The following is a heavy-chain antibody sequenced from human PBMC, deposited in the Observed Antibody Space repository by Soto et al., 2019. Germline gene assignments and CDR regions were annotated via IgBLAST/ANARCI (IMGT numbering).Heavy chain of an antibody. Sequence: ASVKVFCTASGYTLTIYARHWVRQAPGQRLEWMGWINAGNGNTKYSQKFQGRVTITRDTSASPAYMELSSLRSEDTAVYYCARDVTSSTYYYLSPGGFDPWGQGTLVTVSS. CDR1: GYTLTIYA. D-gene: IGHD3-22*01. J-gene: IGHJ5*02. CDR2: INAGNGNT. CDR3: ARDVTSSTYYYLSPGGFDP. V-gene: IGHV1-3*01.